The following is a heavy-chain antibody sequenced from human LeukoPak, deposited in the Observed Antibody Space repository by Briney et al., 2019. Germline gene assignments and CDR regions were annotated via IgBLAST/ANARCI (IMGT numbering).Heavy chain of an antibody. CDR1: GGSISSGGYY. Sequence: PSQTLSLTCTVSGGSISSGGYYWSWIRQHPGKGLEWIGYIYYSGSTYYNPSLKSRVTISVDTSKNQFSLKLSSVTAADTAVYYCARVLHCTNGVCVGGWFDPWGQGTLVTVSS. V-gene: IGHV4-31*03. CDR3: ARVLHCTNGVCVGGWFDP. J-gene: IGHJ5*02. D-gene: IGHD2-8*01. CDR2: IYYSGST.